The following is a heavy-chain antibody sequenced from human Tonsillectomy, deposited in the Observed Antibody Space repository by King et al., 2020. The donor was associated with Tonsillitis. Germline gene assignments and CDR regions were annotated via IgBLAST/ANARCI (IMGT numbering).Heavy chain of an antibody. J-gene: IGHJ4*02. CDR1: GFSLSTSGMC. V-gene: IGHV2-70*11. CDR3: ARGLGSSWPYYFDY. Sequence: VTLKESGPALVKPTQTLTLTCTFSGFSLSTSGMCVSWIRQPPGKALEWLARTDWDDDKYYSTSLKTRLTISKDTSKNQVVLTMTNMDPVDTATYYCARGLGSSWPYYFDYWGQGTLVTVSS. CDR2: TDWDDDK. D-gene: IGHD6-13*01.